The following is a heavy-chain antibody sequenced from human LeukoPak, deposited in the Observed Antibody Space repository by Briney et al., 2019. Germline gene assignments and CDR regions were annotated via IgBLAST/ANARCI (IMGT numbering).Heavy chain of an antibody. CDR3: ARDLGSGVYYYYYYMDV. CDR2: IYTSGST. Sequence: SETLSLTCTVSGGSISSYYWSSIRQPAGKGLEWIGRIYTSGSTNYNPSLKSRVTMSVDTSKNQFSLKLSSVTAADTAVYYCARDLGSGVYYYYYYMDVWGKGTTVTVSS. V-gene: IGHV4-4*07. D-gene: IGHD3-10*01. CDR1: GGSISSYY. J-gene: IGHJ6*03.